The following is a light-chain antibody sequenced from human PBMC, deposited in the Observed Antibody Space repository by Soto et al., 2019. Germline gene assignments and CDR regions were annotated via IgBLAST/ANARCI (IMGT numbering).Light chain of an antibody. CDR2: DAS. Sequence: EIVLTQSPATLSLSPGGRATLSCRASQSVSSYLAWYQQKPGQAPRLLIYDASNRATGIPDRFSGSGSGTDFTLTISSLQPEDFAVYYCQQRSNWPPLTFGGGTQLDIK. V-gene: IGKV3-11*01. CDR3: QQRSNWPPLT. CDR1: QSVSSY. J-gene: IGKJ4*01.